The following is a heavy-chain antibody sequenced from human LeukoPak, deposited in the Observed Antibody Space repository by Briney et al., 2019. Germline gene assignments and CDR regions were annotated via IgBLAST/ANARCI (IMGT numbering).Heavy chain of an antibody. J-gene: IGHJ4*02. Sequence: AGGSLRLSCAASGFTFSSYWMHWVRQAPAKGLVWVSRINSDGSSTSYADSVKGRFTISRDNAKNTLYLQMNSLRAEDTAVYYCARGRLLPYYFDYWGQGTLVTVSS. CDR3: ARGRLLPYYFDY. CDR2: INSDGSST. CDR1: GFTFSSYW. V-gene: IGHV3-74*01. D-gene: IGHD2-21*01.